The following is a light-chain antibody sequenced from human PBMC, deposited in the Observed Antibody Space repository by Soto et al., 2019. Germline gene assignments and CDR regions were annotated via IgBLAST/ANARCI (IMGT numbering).Light chain of an antibody. Sequence: EIVMTQSPATLSVSPGERATLSCRASQSVSSDLVWYQQKAGQAPRLPIYDTSTRATGIPARFSGSGSGTEFTLTISSLQSEDSAVYYCQQYNNWWTFGQGTKVDIK. V-gene: IGKV3-15*01. J-gene: IGKJ1*01. CDR3: QQYNNWWT. CDR2: DTS. CDR1: QSVSSD.